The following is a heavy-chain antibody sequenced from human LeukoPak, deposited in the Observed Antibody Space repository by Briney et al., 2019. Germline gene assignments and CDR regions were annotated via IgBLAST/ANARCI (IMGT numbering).Heavy chain of an antibody. V-gene: IGHV1-69*05. Sequence: SVRVSCKASGGTFSSYAISWVRQAPGQGLEWMGGIIPICGTANYAQKFQGRVTITTDESTSTAYMELSSLRSEDTAVYYCASDAVEATGYYYYMDVWGKGTTVTVSS. CDR3: ASDAVEATGYYYYMDV. J-gene: IGHJ6*03. D-gene: IGHD1-26*01. CDR1: GGTFSSYA. CDR2: IIPICGTA.